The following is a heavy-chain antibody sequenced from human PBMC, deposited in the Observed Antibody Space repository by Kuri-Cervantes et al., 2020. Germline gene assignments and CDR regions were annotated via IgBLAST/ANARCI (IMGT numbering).Heavy chain of an antibody. CDR1: GYTFTSYY. Sequence: ASVKVSCKASGYTFTSYYLHWVRQAPGQGLEWMGIINPSGGSTSYAQKFQGRVTMTRDTSTSTAYMELRSLRSDDTAVYYCARWPISESAPSFDPWGQGTLVTVSS. CDR3: ARWPISESAPSFDP. CDR2: INPSGGST. D-gene: IGHD3-9*01. J-gene: IGHJ5*02. V-gene: IGHV1-46*01.